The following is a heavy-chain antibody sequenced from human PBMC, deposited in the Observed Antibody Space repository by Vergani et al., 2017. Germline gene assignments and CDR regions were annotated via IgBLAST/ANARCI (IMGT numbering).Heavy chain of an antibody. CDR2: IYYSGST. CDR1: GGSISSYY. D-gene: IGHD6-19*01. CDR3: ARDXIEWLTTDYYYYYGMDV. V-gene: IGHV4-59*01. J-gene: IGHJ6*02. Sequence: QVQLQESGPGLVKPSETLSLTCTVSGGSISSYYWSWIRQPPGKGLEWIGYIYYSGSTNYNPSLKSRVTISVDTSKNQFSLKLSSVTAADTAVYYCARDXIEWLTTDYYYYYGMDVWGQGTTVTVSS.